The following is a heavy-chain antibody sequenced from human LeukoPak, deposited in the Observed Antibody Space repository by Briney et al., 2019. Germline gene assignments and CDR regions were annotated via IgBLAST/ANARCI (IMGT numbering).Heavy chain of an antibody. CDR1: GGSISSSYYY. Sequence: PSETLSLTCTVSGGSISSSYYYWGWIRQPPGKGLEWIGSIYYSGSTYYNPSLKSRVTISVDTSKNQFSLKLSSVTAADTAVYYCARHAVAGTGRPYYFDYWGQGTLVTVSS. J-gene: IGHJ4*02. V-gene: IGHV4-39*01. D-gene: IGHD6-19*01. CDR3: ARHAVAGTGRPYYFDY. CDR2: IYYSGST.